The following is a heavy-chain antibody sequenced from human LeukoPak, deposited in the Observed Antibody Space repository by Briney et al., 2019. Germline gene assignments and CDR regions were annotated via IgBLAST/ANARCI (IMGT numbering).Heavy chain of an antibody. V-gene: IGHV1-18*01. CDR3: ARVVDTAMVRRILYYFDY. J-gene: IGHJ4*02. CDR1: GYTFTSYV. Sequence: ASPKVSCKASGYTFTSYVISWVRQAPGQGLEWRGWISAYNGNTNYAQKLQGRVTMTTDTSTSKTYMELRSLRSDDTAVYYCARVVDTAMVRRILYYFDYWGQGTLVSVSS. CDR2: ISAYNGNT. D-gene: IGHD5-18*01.